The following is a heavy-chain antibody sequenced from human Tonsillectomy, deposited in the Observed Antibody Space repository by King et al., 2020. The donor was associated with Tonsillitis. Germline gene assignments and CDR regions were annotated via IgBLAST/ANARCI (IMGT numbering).Heavy chain of an antibody. CDR1: GYSFTSYW. CDR2: IDPSDSYT. V-gene: IGHV5-10-1*01. J-gene: IGHJ2*01. CDR3: ARGKDIVVVPAAPLYFDL. Sequence: QLVQSGAEVKKPGESLRISCKGSGYSFTSYWISWVRQMPGKGLEWMGRIDPSDSYTNYSPSFQGHVTISADKSISTAYLQWSSLKASDTAMYYCARGKDIVVVPAAPLYFDLWGRGTLVTVSS. D-gene: IGHD2-2*01.